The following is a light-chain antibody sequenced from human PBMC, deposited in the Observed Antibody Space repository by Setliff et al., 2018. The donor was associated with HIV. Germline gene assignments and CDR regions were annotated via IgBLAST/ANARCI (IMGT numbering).Light chain of an antibody. CDR2: GNN. CDR3: SSYTRSGSTYV. CDR1: SSNFGAGYD. J-gene: IGLJ1*01. Sequence: QSALTQPPSVSGTPGQRVTISCTGSSSNFGAGYDVHWYQQLPGTAPKLLISGNNNRPSGVPDRFSGSKSGTSASLAITGLQAEDEADHYCSSYTRSGSTYVFGTGTKVTVL. V-gene: IGLV1-40*01.